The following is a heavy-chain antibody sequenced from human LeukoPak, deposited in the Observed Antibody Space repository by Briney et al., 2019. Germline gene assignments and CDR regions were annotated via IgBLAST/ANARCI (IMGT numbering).Heavy chain of an antibody. V-gene: IGHV1-2*02. CDR3: ASTTAYYFDY. J-gene: IGHJ4*02. Sequence: GASVKVSCKASGYTFTSYGISWVRQAPGQGLEWMGWINPNSGGTNYAQKFQGRVTMTRDTSISTAYMELSRLRSDDTAVYYCASTTAYYFDYWGQGTLVTVSS. CDR1: GYTFTSYG. CDR2: INPNSGGT. D-gene: IGHD4-17*01.